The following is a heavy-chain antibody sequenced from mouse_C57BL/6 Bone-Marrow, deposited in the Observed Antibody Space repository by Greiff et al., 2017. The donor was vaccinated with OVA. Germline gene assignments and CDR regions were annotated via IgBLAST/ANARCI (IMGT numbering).Heavy chain of an antibody. J-gene: IGHJ4*01. CDR1: GYTFTSYW. CDR3: AREKAYYSNLYAMDD. V-gene: IGHV1-64*01. Sequence: QVQLQQPGAELVKPGASVKLSCKASGYTFTSYWMHWVKQRPGQGLEWIGMIHPNSGSTNYNEKFKSKATLTVDKSSSTAYMQLSSLTSEDSAVYYCAREKAYYSNLYAMDDWGQGTSVTVSS. CDR2: IHPNSGST. D-gene: IGHD2-5*01.